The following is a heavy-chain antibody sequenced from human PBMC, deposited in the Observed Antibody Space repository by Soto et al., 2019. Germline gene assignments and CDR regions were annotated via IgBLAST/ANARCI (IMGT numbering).Heavy chain of an antibody. V-gene: IGHV4-31*03. CDR2: IYYSGST. CDR3: ARDGGDSSVYYYVSYGMDV. J-gene: IGHJ6*02. D-gene: IGHD3-22*01. Sequence: QVQLQESGPGLVKPSQTLSLTCTVSGGSISSGGYYWSWIRQHPGKGLEWIGYIYYSGSTYYNPSLKSRVTISVDTSKNQFSLKLSSVTAADTAVYYCARDGGDSSVYYYVSYGMDVWGQGTTVTVSS. CDR1: GGSISSGGYY.